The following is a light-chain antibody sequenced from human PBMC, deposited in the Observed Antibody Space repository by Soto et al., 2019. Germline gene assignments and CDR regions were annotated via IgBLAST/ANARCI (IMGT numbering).Light chain of an antibody. V-gene: IGKV3-20*01. J-gene: IGKJ2*01. CDR2: AAS. Sequence: EIVLTQSPSTLSLSPGERATLSCRASQSVSSSYLAWYQQKPGQAPRLLIYAASSRATGIPDRFSGSGSGTAFTLPISRLEPEDFAVYYCQQYGTSPLYIFGQGTKLEIK. CDR1: QSVSSSY. CDR3: QQYGTSPLYI.